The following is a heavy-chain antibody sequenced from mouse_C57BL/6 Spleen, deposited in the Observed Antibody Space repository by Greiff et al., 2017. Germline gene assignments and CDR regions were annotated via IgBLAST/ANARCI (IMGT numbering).Heavy chain of an antibody. CDR2: ISSGSSYT. Sequence: DVHLVESGGDLVKPGGSLKLSCAASGFTFSSYGMSWVRQTPDQRLEWVATISSGSSYTYYPDSVKGRFTFSRDNATSTLYLQMISLKSEDTAMYYCARNSSPIYYAMEYWGQGTSVTVSS. CDR1: GFTFSSYG. CDR3: ARNSSPIYYAMEY. D-gene: IGHD1-1*01. J-gene: IGHJ4*01. V-gene: IGHV5-6*01.